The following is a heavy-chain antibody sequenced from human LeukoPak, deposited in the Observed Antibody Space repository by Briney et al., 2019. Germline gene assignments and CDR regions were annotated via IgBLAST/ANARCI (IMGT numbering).Heavy chain of an antibody. D-gene: IGHD3-10*01. Sequence: GGSLRLSCAASGFTFSDYYMSWIRQAPGKGLEWVSYISWSGSTIYYADSVKGRFTISRDNAKNSPYLQMNSLRAEDTAVYYCARALRVVAGSGGFDYWGQGTLVTVSS. CDR1: GFTFSDYY. CDR2: ISWSGSTI. CDR3: ARALRVVAGSGGFDY. J-gene: IGHJ4*02. V-gene: IGHV3-11*04.